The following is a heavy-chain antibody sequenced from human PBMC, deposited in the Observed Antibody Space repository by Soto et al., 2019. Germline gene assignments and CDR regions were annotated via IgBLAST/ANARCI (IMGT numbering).Heavy chain of an antibody. D-gene: IGHD7-27*01. J-gene: IGHJ4*02. CDR3: VSVTGDEDY. V-gene: IGHV3-30-3*01. CDR1: GFTFSSYA. CDR2: ISYDGSNK. Sequence: QVQLVESGGGVVQPGRSLRLSCAASGFTFSSYAMHWVRQAPGKGLEWVAVISYDGSNKYYADSVKGRFTISRDNSKNTLYLQMNSLRAEDTAVYYCVSVTGDEDYWGQGTLVTVSS.